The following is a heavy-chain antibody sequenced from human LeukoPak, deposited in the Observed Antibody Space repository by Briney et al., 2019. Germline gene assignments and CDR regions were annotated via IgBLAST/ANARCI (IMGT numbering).Heavy chain of an antibody. V-gene: IGHV3-30*18. Sequence: GGSLRLSCEASGFTFSKYGTHWLRQAPGKGLEWVAVILNDGSNEYYIDSVKGRLTISRDNSRNTLYLQMDSLRPEDTAVYYCAKGWRFYDSSVYFYSWGQGTLVTVAS. CDR3: AKGWRFYDSSVYFYS. CDR2: ILNDGSNE. J-gene: IGHJ5*01. D-gene: IGHD3-22*01. CDR1: GFTFSKYG.